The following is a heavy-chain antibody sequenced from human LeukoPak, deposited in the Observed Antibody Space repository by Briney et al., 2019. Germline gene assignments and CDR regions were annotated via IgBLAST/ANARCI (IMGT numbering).Heavy chain of an antibody. CDR3: AKDRPIYSSGWYDAFDI. Sequence: GGSLRLSCAASGCTFSSYAMSWVRQAPGKGLEWVSAIGGSGGSTYYADSVKGRFTISRDNSKNTLYLQMNSLRAEDTAVYYCAKDRPIYSSGWYDAFDIWGQGTMVTVSS. V-gene: IGHV3-23*01. CDR1: GCTFSSYA. J-gene: IGHJ3*02. CDR2: IGGSGGST. D-gene: IGHD6-19*01.